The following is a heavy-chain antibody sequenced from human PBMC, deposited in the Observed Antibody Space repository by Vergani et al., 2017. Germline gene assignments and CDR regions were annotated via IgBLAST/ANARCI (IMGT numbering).Heavy chain of an antibody. J-gene: IGHJ5*02. V-gene: IGHV4-59*08. D-gene: IGHD6-19*01. CDR1: GGSISSYY. Sequence: QVQLQESGPGLVKPSETLSLTCTVSGGSISSYYWSWIRQPPGKGLEWIGYNYYSGSTNYNPSLKSRGTISVDTSKNQFSLKLSSVTAADTAVYYCARLAGKDEDWFDPWGQGTLVTVSS. CDR2: NYYSGST. CDR3: ARLAGKDEDWFDP.